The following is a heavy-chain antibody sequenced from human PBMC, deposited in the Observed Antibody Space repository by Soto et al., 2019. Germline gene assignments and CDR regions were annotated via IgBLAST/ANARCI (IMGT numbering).Heavy chain of an antibody. CDR1: GFPFWHYG. J-gene: IGHJ6*02. Sequence: QVQLVESGGGVVQTGRSLRLSCVGSGFPFWHYGMHWVRQAPGKGLEWVAVIWSDGNKESYADSVKGRVAIALDNSKDTLYLETTSRIVEYTAVYFCARDLTGGWFHMDVWCQGTTVSVSS. V-gene: IGHV3-33*01. CDR2: IWSDGNKE. CDR3: ARDLTGGWFHMDV. D-gene: IGHD6-19*01.